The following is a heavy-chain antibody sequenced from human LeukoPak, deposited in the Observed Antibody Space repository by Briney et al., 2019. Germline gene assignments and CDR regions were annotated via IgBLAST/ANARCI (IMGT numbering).Heavy chain of an antibody. Sequence: SETLSLTCTVSGGSISSYYWSWIRQPPGKGLEWIGYIYYSGSTNYNPSLKSRVTISVDTSKNQFSLKLSSVTAADTAVYYCARSGRIRYSSVPRYYYYMDVWGKGTTVTVSS. CDR1: GGSISSYY. CDR2: IYYSGST. CDR3: ARSGRIRYSSVPRYYYYMDV. D-gene: IGHD3-9*01. J-gene: IGHJ6*03. V-gene: IGHV4-59*12.